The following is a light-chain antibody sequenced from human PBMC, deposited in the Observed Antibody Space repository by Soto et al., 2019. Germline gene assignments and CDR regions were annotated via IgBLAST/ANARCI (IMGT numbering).Light chain of an antibody. CDR3: GTWDGSLSTAE. J-gene: IGLJ3*02. CDR2: EVS. CDR1: SSDVGGYNS. Sequence: QSALTQPPSASGSPGQSVTISCTGTSSDVGGYNSVSWYQQHPGKAPRLMIYEVSKRPSGIPDRFSGSKSGTSATLGITGLQTGDEADYYCGTWDGSLSTAEFGGGTKVTVL. V-gene: IGLV2-8*01.